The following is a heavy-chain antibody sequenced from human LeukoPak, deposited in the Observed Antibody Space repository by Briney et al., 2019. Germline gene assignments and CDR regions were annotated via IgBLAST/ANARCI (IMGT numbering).Heavy chain of an antibody. D-gene: IGHD5-12*01. J-gene: IGHJ4*02. V-gene: IGHV4-59*08. CDR3: ARSQRWLPTWGF. CDR2: LYYSGST. Sequence: SETLSLTCTVSGGSISSYYWSGIRQPPGKGLEWIGYLYYSGSTNYNPSLKSRVTISVDTSKNQFSLKLSSVTAADTAVYYCARSQRWLPTWGFWGQGTLVTVSS. CDR1: GGSISSYY.